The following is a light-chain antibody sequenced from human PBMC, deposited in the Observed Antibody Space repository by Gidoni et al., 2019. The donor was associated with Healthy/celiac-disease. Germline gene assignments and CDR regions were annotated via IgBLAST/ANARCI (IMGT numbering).Light chain of an antibody. CDR2: KDR. V-gene: IGLV3-25*03. Sequence: SSELTQPPSVSVSPGQTARITCSGDALPKQYAYWYQQKPGQAPVLVIYKDRQRPSGIPERFSGSSSGTTVTLTISGVQAEDEADYYCQSADSSGTSWVFGGGTKLTVL. J-gene: IGLJ3*02. CDR3: QSADSSGTSWV. CDR1: ALPKQY.